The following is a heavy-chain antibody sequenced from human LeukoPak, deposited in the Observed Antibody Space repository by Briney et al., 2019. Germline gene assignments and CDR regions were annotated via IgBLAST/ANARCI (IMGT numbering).Heavy chain of an antibody. D-gene: IGHD5-12*01. CDR2: FYESGST. CDR3: ARHTRPRYSAYENAFDI. Sequence: SETLSLSCTVSGGSISSSGYYWDWIRQPPGKGLEWIGNFYESGSTHYNPSLKSRVTISVDTSKNQFSLKLSSVTAADTAVYNCARHTRPRYSAYENAFDIWGQGTMVTVSS. J-gene: IGHJ3*02. CDR1: GGSISSSGYY. V-gene: IGHV4-39*01.